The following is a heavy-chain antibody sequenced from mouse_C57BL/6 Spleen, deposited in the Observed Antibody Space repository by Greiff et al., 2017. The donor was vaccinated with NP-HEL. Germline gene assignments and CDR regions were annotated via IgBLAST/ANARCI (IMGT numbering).Heavy chain of an antibody. CDR3: ARSGGGSSLGWYFDV. J-gene: IGHJ1*03. CDR2: IYPRSGNT. CDR1: GYTFTSYG. Sequence: QVQLQQSGAELARPGASVKLSCKASGYTFTSYGISWVKQRTGQGLEWIGEIYPRSGNTYYNEKFKGKATLTADKSSSTAYMELRSLTSEDSAVYFCARSGGGSSLGWYFDVWGTGTTVTVSS. V-gene: IGHV1-81*01. D-gene: IGHD1-1*01.